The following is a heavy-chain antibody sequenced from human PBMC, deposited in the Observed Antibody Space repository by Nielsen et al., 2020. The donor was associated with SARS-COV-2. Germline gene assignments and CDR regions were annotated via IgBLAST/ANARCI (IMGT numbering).Heavy chain of an antibody. Sequence: SVKVSCKASGGTFSSYGLSWVRQAPGQGLEWMGRIIPMFRIAKYAQRFQGRVTITADQSTSTAYMELSSLRSEDTGLYYCARENKYGGDSGYYGMDVWGQGTTVTVSS. CDR1: GGTFSSYG. V-gene: IGHV1-69*04. J-gene: IGHJ6*02. CDR2: IIPMFRIA. D-gene: IGHD4-23*01. CDR3: ARENKYGGDSGYYGMDV.